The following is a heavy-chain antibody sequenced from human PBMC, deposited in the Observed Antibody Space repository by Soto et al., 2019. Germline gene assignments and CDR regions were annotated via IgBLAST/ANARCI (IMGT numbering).Heavy chain of an antibody. CDR2: ISSSSSTI. V-gene: IGHV3-48*04. J-gene: IGHJ6*02. CDR1: GFTFSSYS. CDR3: ARDLMDYDSSQLIYYYYGMDV. Sequence: GESLKISCAASGFTFSSYSMNWVRQAPGKGLEWVSYISSSSSTIYYADSVKGRFTISRDNAKNSLYLQMNSLRAEDTAVYYCARDLMDYDSSQLIYYYYGMDVWGQGTTVTVSS. D-gene: IGHD3-22*01.